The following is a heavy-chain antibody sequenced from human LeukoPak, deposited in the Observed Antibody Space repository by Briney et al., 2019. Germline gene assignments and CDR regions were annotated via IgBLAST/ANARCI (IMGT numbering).Heavy chain of an antibody. CDR2: IIPILGIA. D-gene: IGHD2-2*01. J-gene: IGHJ6*02. CDR3: ARDRIVVVPAAMNADYHYGMDV. CDR1: GGTFSSYA. Sequence: SVKVSCKASGGTFSSYAISWVRQAPGQGLEWMGRIIPILGIANYAQKFQGRVTITADKSTSTAYMELSSLRSEDTAVYYCARDRIVVVPAAMNADYHYGMDVWGQGTTVTVSS. V-gene: IGHV1-69*04.